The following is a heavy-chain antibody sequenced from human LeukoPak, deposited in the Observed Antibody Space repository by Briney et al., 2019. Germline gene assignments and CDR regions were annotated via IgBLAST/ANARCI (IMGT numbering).Heavy chain of an antibody. J-gene: IGHJ4*01. V-gene: IGHV3-23*01. Sequence: VGSLRLSCAAYGFSFSSYAMSWDRQAPGKGLEWVSAISGSGGSTYYADSVKGRFTISRDNSKNTLYLQMNSLRAEDTAVYYCGKKPPYYYDSSGSYGEDWGQGTLVTVSS. CDR1: GFSFSSYA. CDR2: ISGSGGST. D-gene: IGHD3-22*01. CDR3: GKKPPYYYDSSGSYGED.